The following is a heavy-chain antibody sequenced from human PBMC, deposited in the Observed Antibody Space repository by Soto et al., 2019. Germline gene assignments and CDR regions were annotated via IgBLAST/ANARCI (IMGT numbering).Heavy chain of an antibody. D-gene: IGHD2-21*02. CDR2: VKSRILGETT. CDR3: PTGFSGDGVGFDS. Sequence: GGSLRLSCAASGFTFSNAWMHWVRQAPGKGLEWVGRVKSRILGETTDYAAPVKGRFTISRDDSTSTVYLQMNSLKTDDTAVYYCPTGFSGDGVGFDSWGQDTMVTVSS. CDR1: GFTFSNAW. J-gene: IGHJ4*02. V-gene: IGHV3-15*07.